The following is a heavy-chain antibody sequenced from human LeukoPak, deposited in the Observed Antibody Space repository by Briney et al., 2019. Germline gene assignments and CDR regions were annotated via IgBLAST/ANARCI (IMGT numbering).Heavy chain of an antibody. J-gene: IGHJ4*02. Sequence: GGSLRLSCAASGFTFSSYWMSWVRQAPGKRLEWVANINQDGSEKYYVDSVKGRSIVSRDNARNSLFLQMNILTAEDTAIYYCVREGAYSTSSPAGYWGQGTLVSVSS. CDR3: VREGAYSTSSPAGY. CDR2: INQDGSEK. D-gene: IGHD6-6*01. V-gene: IGHV3-7*01. CDR1: GFTFSSYW.